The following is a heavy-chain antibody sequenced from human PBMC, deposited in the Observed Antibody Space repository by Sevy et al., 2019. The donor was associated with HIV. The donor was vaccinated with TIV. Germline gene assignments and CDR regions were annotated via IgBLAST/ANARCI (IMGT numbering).Heavy chain of an antibody. V-gene: IGHV4-59*01. J-gene: IGHJ3*01. CDR1: GGSISSYY. Sequence: SETLSLTCTVSGGSISSYYWSWIRQPPGKGLEWIGYIYYSGSTNYNPSLKSRVTISVDTSENQFSLMLSSVTAADTAVYYCARGDYYDRSGFYIDAFDVWGQGTMVTVSS. D-gene: IGHD3-22*01. CDR2: IYYSGST. CDR3: ARGDYYDRSGFYIDAFDV.